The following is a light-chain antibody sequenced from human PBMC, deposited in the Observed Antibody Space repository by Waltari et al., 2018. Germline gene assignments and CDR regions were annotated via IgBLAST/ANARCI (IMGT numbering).Light chain of an antibody. J-gene: IGLJ2*01. Sequence: QSMLTQPPSVSAAPGQEVTISCSGSTYNIGNNYVSWYQQVPGTAPKLLIYANDELPSGIPDRFSGAKSGTSATLDITGLQTGDEADYYCATWDTSLSGGVFGGGTKLTVL. V-gene: IGLV1-51*01. CDR1: TYNIGNNY. CDR3: ATWDTSLSGGV. CDR2: AND.